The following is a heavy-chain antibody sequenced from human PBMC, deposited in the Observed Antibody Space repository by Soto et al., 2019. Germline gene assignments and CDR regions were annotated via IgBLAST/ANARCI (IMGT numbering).Heavy chain of an antibody. CDR1: GYTFTGYY. J-gene: IGHJ4*02. CDR3: ATYCSGGSCFATSGG. CDR2: INPNSGGT. Sequence: ASVKVSCKASGYTFTGYYMHWVRQAPGQGLEWMGWINPNSGGTNYAQKFQGRVTMTGDTSISTAYMELSRLRSDDTAVYYCATYCSGGSCFATSGGWGQGTLVTVSS. D-gene: IGHD2-15*01. V-gene: IGHV1-2*02.